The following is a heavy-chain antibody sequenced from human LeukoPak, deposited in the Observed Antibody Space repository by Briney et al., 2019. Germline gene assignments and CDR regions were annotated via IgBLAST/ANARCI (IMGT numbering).Heavy chain of an antibody. Sequence: GASLRLSCAASGFTFSNYAMYWVRQAPGKGLEWVSAVSGRDDSTYYADSVKGRFTISRDTSKNTLHLQMNSLRAEDTAVYYCAKWGDYDILTGYYDPDYWGQGTLVTVSS. CDR2: VSGRDDST. D-gene: IGHD3-9*01. V-gene: IGHV3-23*01. CDR1: GFTFSNYA. J-gene: IGHJ4*02. CDR3: AKWGDYDILTGYYDPDY.